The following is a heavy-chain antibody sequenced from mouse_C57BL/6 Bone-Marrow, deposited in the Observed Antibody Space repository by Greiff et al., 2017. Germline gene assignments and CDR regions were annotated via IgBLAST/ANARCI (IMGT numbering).Heavy chain of an antibody. CDR3: ARGGPSFDY. CDR1: GYSITSGYY. J-gene: IGHJ2*01. CDR2: ISYDGSN. Sequence: EVQLQQSGPGLVKPSQSLSLTCSVTGYSITSGYYWNWIRQFPGNKLEWMGYISYDGSNNYNPSLKNRISITRDTSKNQFFLKLNSVTTEDTATYYCARGGPSFDYWGQGTTLTVSS. V-gene: IGHV3-6*01.